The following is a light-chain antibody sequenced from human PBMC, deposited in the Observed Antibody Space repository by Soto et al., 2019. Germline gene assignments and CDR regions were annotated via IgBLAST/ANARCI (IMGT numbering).Light chain of an antibody. Sequence: QSVLTQPPSASGSPGQSVTISCTGTSSDIGGDDYVSWYQQHPGKAPKLIIYEVNKRPSGVPDRFSGSKSGNTASLIVSGLQAEDEADYYCSSYAGRNNLVFAGGTKLTVL. CDR2: EVN. J-gene: IGLJ3*02. CDR1: SSDIGGDDY. CDR3: SSYAGRNNLV. V-gene: IGLV2-8*01.